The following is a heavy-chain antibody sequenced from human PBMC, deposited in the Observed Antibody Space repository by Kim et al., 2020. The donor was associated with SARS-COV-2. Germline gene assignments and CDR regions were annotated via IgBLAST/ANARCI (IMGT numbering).Heavy chain of an antibody. Sequence: SETLSLTCSVSGVSITRYYWSWIRQSPERGLEWIGDTHYSGYTNYNPSLKSPNIISVDTSKNQFSLRLSFVTAADTAIYYCARLDAARPFHYNYYVDVWGKGTTVIVSS. J-gene: IGHJ6*03. V-gene: IGHV4-59*01. CDR2: THYSGYT. CDR3: ARLDAARPFHYNYYVDV. D-gene: IGHD6-6*01. CDR1: GVSITRYY.